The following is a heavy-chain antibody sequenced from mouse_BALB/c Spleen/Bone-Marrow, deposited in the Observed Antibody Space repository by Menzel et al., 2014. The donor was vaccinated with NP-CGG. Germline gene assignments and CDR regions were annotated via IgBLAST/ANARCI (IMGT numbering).Heavy chain of an antibody. CDR3: ARGGYDGWYFDV. CDR1: DYSFTSYW. Sequence: VQLQQSGAELVRPGASVKLSCRASDYSFTSYWVNWVKQRPGQGLEWIGMIHPSDSETRLNQKFKDKATLTVDKSSSTAYMQLSGPTSEDSAVYYCARGGYDGWYFDVWGAGTTVTVSS. D-gene: IGHD2-2*01. V-gene: IGHV1S82*01. J-gene: IGHJ1*01. CDR2: IHPSDSET.